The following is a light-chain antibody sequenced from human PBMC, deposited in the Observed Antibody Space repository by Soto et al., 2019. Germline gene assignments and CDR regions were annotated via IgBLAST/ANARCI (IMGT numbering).Light chain of an antibody. J-gene: IGKJ4*01. CDR3: QQYGSSPALT. CDR1: QSVSSSY. V-gene: IGKV3-20*01. Sequence: IVLTQSPGTLSLSPGERATLSCRASQSVSSSYLAWYQQKPGQAPRLLIYGASSRATGIPDRFSGSGSGTDFTLTISRLEPDDFAVYYCQQYGSSPALTFGGGTKVEIK. CDR2: GAS.